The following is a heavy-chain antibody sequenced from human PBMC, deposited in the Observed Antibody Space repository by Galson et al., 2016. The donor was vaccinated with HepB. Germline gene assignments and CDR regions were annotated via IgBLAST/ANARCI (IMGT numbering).Heavy chain of an antibody. CDR3: ARYSAY. CDR2: ISSSSTYI. Sequence: SLRLSCATSGFTFTRYSMYWVRQAPGKGLEWISSISSSSTYIYYADSVKGRFTVSRDNAETSLYLQMNNLRVEDTCVYYCARYSAYWGQGTLVTVSS. J-gene: IGHJ4*02. V-gene: IGHV3-21*03. D-gene: IGHD2-21*01. CDR1: GFTFTRYS.